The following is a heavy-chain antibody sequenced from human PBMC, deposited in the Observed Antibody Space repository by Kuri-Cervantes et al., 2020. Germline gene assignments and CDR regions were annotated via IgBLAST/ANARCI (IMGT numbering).Heavy chain of an antibody. V-gene: IGHV1-8*02. J-gene: IGHJ4*02. CDR3: ARDYCGGDCYSAVGY. Sequence: ASVKVSCKASGYTFTSYGISWVRQAPGQGLEWMGWMNPNSGNTGYAQKFQGRVTMTRNTSISTAYMELSSLRSEDTAVYYCARDYCGGDCYSAVGYWGQGTLVTVSS. D-gene: IGHD2-21*02. CDR2: MNPNSGNT. CDR1: GYTFTSYG.